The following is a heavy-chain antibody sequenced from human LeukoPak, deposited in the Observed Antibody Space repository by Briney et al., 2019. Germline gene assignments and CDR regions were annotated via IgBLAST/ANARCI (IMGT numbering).Heavy chain of an antibody. Sequence: ASVKVSCKASGYTFTSYYMHWVRQAPGQGLEWMGIINPSGGSTSYAQKFQGRVTMTRDTSISTAYMELSRLRSDDTAVYYCARSHYDILTGPVNWFDPWGQGTLVTVSS. J-gene: IGHJ5*02. CDR2: INPSGGST. D-gene: IGHD3-9*01. CDR3: ARSHYDILTGPVNWFDP. CDR1: GYTFTSYY. V-gene: IGHV1-46*01.